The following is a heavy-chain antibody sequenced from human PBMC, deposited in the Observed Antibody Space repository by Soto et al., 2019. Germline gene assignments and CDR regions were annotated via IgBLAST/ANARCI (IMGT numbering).Heavy chain of an antibody. Sequence: QVQLQESGPGLVKSSQTLSLTCTVSGGSISSGGYYWSWIRQHPGKGLEWIGYIYYSGSTYYNPSLKSRVTISVDTSKNQFSLKLSSVTAADTAVYYRARDYYYDSSGYWYGMDVWGQGTTVTVSS. V-gene: IGHV4-31*03. CDR3: ARDYYYDSSGYWYGMDV. J-gene: IGHJ6*02. D-gene: IGHD3-22*01. CDR1: GGSISSGGYY. CDR2: IYYSGST.